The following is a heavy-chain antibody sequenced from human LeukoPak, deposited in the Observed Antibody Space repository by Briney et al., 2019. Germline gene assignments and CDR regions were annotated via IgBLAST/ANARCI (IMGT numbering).Heavy chain of an antibody. CDR2: ISSSSYI. CDR1: GFTFSSYS. V-gene: IGHV3-21*01. D-gene: IGHD4-11*01. CDR3: ARHPPLTTVRFARAFDI. J-gene: IGHJ3*02. Sequence: PGGSLRLSCAASGFTFSSYSMNWVRQAPGKGLEWVSSISSSSYIYYADSVKGRFTISRDNAKNSLYLQMNSLRAEDTAVYYCARHPPLTTVRFARAFDIWGQGTMVTVSS.